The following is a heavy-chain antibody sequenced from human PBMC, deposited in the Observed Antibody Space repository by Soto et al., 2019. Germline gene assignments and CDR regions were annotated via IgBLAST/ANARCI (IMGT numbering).Heavy chain of an antibody. V-gene: IGHV3-30*04. J-gene: IGHJ5*02. CDR2: IAHDGSYK. CDR1: GFNFRDHV. Sequence: QVQLVESGGGVVQPGKSVRLSCEASGFNFRDHVMHWVRQAPGRGLEWVSVIAHDGSYKFYIDSVKGRFTVSRDNSKNTLYLQMDSLRPEDTAVYYCAKRAVGSWLDPWGQGTLVTVSS. CDR3: AKRAVGSWLDP.